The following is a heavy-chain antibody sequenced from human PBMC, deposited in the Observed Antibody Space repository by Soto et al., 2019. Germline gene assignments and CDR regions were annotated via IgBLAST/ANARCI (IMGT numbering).Heavy chain of an antibody. V-gene: IGHV1-18*01. Sequence: ASVKVSCKTSGYTFSNYGITLVRQAPGQPLEWLGWISIYSDGKNYAQRFQGRVSMTTDTSTTTAYMELRSLRSDDTAVYYCARVVPGAEAWFGPWGQGTLVTVSS. CDR2: ISIYSDGK. CDR3: ARVVPGAEAWFGP. D-gene: IGHD2-2*01. CDR1: GYTFSNYG. J-gene: IGHJ5*02.